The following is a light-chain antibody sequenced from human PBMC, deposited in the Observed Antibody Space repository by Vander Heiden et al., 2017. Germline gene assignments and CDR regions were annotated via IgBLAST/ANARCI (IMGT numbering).Light chain of an antibody. CDR2: CAS. CDR1: QSLFFRSDDKNY. Sequence: DTVMTQSPHSLAVSLGERATITCRSSQSLFFRSDDKNYLAWFQQKVGQPPKHLIYCASIRDTGIPDRFIGSGSETDFTLTISSLQPEDVAVYYCQQYYSSPWTFGQGTKVEVK. V-gene: IGKV4-1*01. J-gene: IGKJ1*01. CDR3: QQYYSSPWT.